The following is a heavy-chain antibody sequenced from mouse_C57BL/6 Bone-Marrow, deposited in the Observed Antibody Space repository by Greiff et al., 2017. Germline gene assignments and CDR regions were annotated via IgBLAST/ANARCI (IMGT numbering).Heavy chain of an antibody. V-gene: IGHV1-50*01. Sequence: QVQLQQPGAELVKPGASVKLSCKASGYTFTSYWMQWVKQRPGQGLEWIGEIDPSDSYTNYNQKFKGKATLTVDTSSSTAYMQLSSLTSEDSAVYYCAGFDGYFYYFDYWGQGTTLTVSS. D-gene: IGHD2-3*01. CDR3: AGFDGYFYYFDY. J-gene: IGHJ2*01. CDR1: GYTFTSYW. CDR2: IDPSDSYT.